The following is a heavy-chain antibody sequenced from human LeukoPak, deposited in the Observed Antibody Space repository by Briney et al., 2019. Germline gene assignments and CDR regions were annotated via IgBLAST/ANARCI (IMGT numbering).Heavy chain of an antibody. D-gene: IGHD6-13*01. Sequence: SETLSLTCTVSGGSISSYYWSWIRQPPGEGLEWIGYIYYSRSTNYNPSLKSRVTISVDTSKNQFSLKLSSVTAADTAVYYCARRTAAAFFDYWGQGTLVTVSS. CDR1: GGSISSYY. CDR2: IYYSRST. V-gene: IGHV4-59*08. J-gene: IGHJ4*02. CDR3: ARRTAAAFFDY.